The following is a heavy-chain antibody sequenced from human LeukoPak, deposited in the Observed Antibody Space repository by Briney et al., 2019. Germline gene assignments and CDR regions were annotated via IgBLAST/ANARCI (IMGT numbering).Heavy chain of an antibody. Sequence: GGSLRLSCAASGFTFSSYGMHWLRQAPGKGLEWVAIIYYDGSNKYYADSVKGRFTISRDNSKDTLYLQMNSMRAEDTAVYYCARQIAYYYDSSGYYTTDYWGQGTLVTVSS. CDR3: ARQIAYYYDSSGYYTTDY. CDR1: GFTFSSYG. J-gene: IGHJ4*02. CDR2: IYYDGSNK. D-gene: IGHD3-22*01. V-gene: IGHV3-33*01.